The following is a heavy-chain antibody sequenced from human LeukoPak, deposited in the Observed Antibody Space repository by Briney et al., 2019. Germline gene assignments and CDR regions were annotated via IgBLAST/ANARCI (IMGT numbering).Heavy chain of an antibody. Sequence: GGSLRLSCAASGFTFSSYGMHWVRQAPGKGLEGVAVIWYDGSNKYYADSVKGRFTISRDNSKNTLYLPMNSLRAEDTAVYYCARVSTYYDFWSGWTDYYYGMDVWGQGTTVTVSS. CDR1: GFTFSSYG. CDR3: ARVSTYYDFWSGWTDYYYGMDV. J-gene: IGHJ6*02. CDR2: IWYDGSNK. V-gene: IGHV3-33*01. D-gene: IGHD3-3*01.